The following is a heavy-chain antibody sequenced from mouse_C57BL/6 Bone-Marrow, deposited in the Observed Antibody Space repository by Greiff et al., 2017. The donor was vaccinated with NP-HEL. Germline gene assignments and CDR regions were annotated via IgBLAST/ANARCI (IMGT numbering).Heavy chain of an antibody. D-gene: IGHD1-2*01. CDR2: ISSGSSTI. CDR3: ARMGNYYGPYYAMDY. CDR1: GFTFSDYG. J-gene: IGHJ4*01. Sequence: EVHLVESGGGLVKPGGSLKLSCAASGFTFSDYGMHWVRQAPEKGLEWVAYISSGSSTIYYADTVKGRFTISRDNAKNTLFLQMTSLRSEDTAMYYCARMGNYYGPYYAMDYWGQGTSVTVSS. V-gene: IGHV5-17*01.